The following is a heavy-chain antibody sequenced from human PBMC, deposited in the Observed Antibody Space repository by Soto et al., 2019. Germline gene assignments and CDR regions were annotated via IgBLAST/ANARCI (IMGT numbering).Heavy chain of an antibody. V-gene: IGHV3-30*18. D-gene: IGHD3-22*01. CDR1: GFTFSSYG. J-gene: IGHJ4*02. CDR3: AKDADYYDSSGYYLISYFDY. Sequence: GGSLRLSCAASGFTFSSYGMHWVRQAPGKGLEWVAVISYDGSNKYYADSVKGRFTISRDNSKNTLYLQMNSLRAEDTAVYYCAKDADYYDSSGYYLISYFDYWGQGTLVTVSS. CDR2: ISYDGSNK.